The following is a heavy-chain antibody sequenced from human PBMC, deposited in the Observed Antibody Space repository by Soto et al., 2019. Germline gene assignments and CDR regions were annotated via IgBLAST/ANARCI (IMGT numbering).Heavy chain of an antibody. J-gene: IGHJ3*02. CDR2: MSYDGSDT. CDR3: AKDGGNPQKNAFEI. Sequence: PGGSLRLSCVGSGFIFSNNGMHWVRQTPGKGLEWVAFMSYDGSDTFYADSVKGRFTISRDNSKNTLFLHMSNLRAEDTAMYYCAKDGGNPQKNAFEIWGQGTMVTVSS. V-gene: IGHV3-30*02. CDR1: GFIFSNNG.